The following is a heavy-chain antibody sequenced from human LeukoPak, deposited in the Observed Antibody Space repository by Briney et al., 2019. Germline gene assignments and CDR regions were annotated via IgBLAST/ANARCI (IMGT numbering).Heavy chain of an antibody. V-gene: IGHV3-30*02. D-gene: IGHD4-23*01. Sequence: PGGSLRLSCAASGFTFSSYGMHWVRQAPGKGLEWVAFIRYDGSNKCYADSVKGRFTISRDNSKNTLYLQMNSLRAEDTAVYYCAKDKGYGGNSDYHMWAWGQGTMVTVSS. CDR1: GFTFSSYG. J-gene: IGHJ3*01. CDR3: AKDKGYGGNSDYHMWA. CDR2: IRYDGSNK.